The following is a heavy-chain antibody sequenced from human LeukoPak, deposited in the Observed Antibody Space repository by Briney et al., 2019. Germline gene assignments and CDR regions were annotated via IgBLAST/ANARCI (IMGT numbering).Heavy chain of an antibody. D-gene: IGHD2-2*01. CDR3: ARDEGVVVPAPNWFDP. V-gene: IGHV3-21*01. Sequence: PGGSLRLSCAASGFTFSSYSMNWVRQAPGKGLEWVSSISSSSSYIYYADSVKGRFTISRDNAKNSLYLQMNSLRAEDTAVYYCARDEGVVVPAPNWFDPWGQGTLVTVSS. J-gene: IGHJ5*02. CDR1: GFTFSSYS. CDR2: ISSSSSYI.